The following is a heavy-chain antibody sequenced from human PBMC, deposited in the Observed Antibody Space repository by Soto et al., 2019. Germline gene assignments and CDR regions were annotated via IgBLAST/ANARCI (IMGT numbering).Heavy chain of an antibody. V-gene: IGHV1-69*05. CDR1: GGTFSSSA. D-gene: IGHD4-4*01. J-gene: IGHJ6*02. CDR3: ARDNDRLQLGGNYYYILDV. Sequence: QVQLVQSGAEMKEPGSSVKVSCKTSGGTFSSSAISWLRQAPGQGLEWMGGIIPLFRTPDYAQKFQGRVTIARDESKSTGYMEMSSLRSEDTAVYYCARDNDRLQLGGNYYYILDVWGQGTTITVSS. CDR2: IIPLFRTP.